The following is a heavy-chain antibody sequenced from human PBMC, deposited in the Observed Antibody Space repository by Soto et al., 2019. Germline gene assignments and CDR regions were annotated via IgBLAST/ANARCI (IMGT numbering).Heavy chain of an antibody. V-gene: IGHV3-15*01. CDR3: TNDYAGFDP. CDR1: GFTFSNAW. D-gene: IGHD2-2*01. Sequence: GGSLRLSCAASGFTFSNAWMSWVRQAPGKGLEWVGRIKSKTVGGTTDYAAPVKGRFTISRDDSKNTLYLQMNSLKTEDTAVYYCTNDYAGFDPWGQGTLVTVSS. J-gene: IGHJ5*02. CDR2: IKSKTVGGTT.